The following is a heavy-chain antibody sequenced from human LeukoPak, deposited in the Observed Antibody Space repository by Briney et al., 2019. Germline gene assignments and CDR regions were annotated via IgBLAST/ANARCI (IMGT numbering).Heavy chain of an antibody. J-gene: IGHJ6*03. CDR1: GGSISNYY. D-gene: IGHD3-3*01. CDR3: ARVYYDFWSGSYYYYMDV. CDR2: IYYSGNT. Sequence: SETLSPTCTVSGGSISNYYWSWIRQPPGKGLEWIGFIYYSGNTNYNPSLKSRVTISVDTSKNQLSLKLSSMTAADTAVYYCARVYYDFWSGSYYYYMDVWGKGTTVTVSS. V-gene: IGHV4-59*01.